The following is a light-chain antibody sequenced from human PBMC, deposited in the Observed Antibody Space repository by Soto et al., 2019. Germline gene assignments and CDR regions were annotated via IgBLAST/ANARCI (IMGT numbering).Light chain of an antibody. Sequence: EIVLTQSPATLSLSPGERATLSCRASQSVSSNLAWYQQKPGQAPRLLIYGASTRATGIPARFSGSGSGTEFTLTISSLLSEDFAVYYCQQYKNWPPITFGQGTRLEI. V-gene: IGKV3-15*01. CDR2: GAS. CDR3: QQYKNWPPIT. CDR1: QSVSSN. J-gene: IGKJ5*01.